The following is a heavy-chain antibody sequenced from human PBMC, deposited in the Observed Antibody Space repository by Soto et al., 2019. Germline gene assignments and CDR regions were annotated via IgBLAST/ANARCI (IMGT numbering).Heavy chain of an antibody. J-gene: IGHJ4*02. D-gene: IGHD3-9*01. CDR2: ISSSSSNT. V-gene: IGHV3-48*04. Sequence: EVQLVESGGGLVQPGGSLRLSCAASGFTFSSYGMNWVRQAPGKGLEWVSYISSSSSNTYYADSVKGRFTISRDNAKNSLFLQMNSLRAEDTAVYYCAGAPFDWTIGLFDYWGQGSLVTVSS. CDR1: GFTFSSYG. CDR3: AGAPFDWTIGLFDY.